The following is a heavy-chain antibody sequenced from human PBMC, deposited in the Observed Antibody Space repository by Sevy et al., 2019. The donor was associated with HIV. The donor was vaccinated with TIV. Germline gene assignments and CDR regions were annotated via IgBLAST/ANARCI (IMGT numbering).Heavy chain of an antibody. D-gene: IGHD2-8*01. CDR3: AREGCTRPHDY. J-gene: IGHJ4*02. CDR2: LSFVCGKI. Sequence: GGSLRLSCAVSGFNFNIYSMSWVRQAPGKGLEWVSTLSFVCGKIIYADSVKGRFTISRDDSKNTLYLQMNSLRAEDTAVYFCAREGCTRPHDYWGQGTLVTVSS. CDR1: GFNFNIYS. V-gene: IGHV3-23*01.